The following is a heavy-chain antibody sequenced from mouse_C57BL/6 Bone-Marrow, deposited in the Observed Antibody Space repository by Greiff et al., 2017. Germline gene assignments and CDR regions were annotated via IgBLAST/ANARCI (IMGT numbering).Heavy chain of an antibody. Sequence: EVQLVESGGGLVKPGGSLKLSCAASGFTFSDYGMHWVRQAPEKGLEWVAYISSGRSTIYYADTVKGRFTISRDNAKNTLVLQMTSLRSEDTAMYYCARGPRRSRYWYFDVWGTGTTVTVAS. CDR2: ISSGRSTI. J-gene: IGHJ1*03. CDR1: GFTFSDYG. V-gene: IGHV5-17*01. CDR3: ARGPRRSRYWYFDV.